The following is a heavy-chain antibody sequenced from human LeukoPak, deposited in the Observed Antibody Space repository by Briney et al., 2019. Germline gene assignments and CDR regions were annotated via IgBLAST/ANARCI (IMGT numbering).Heavy chain of an antibody. J-gene: IGHJ4*02. V-gene: IGHV4-59*01. CDR1: GGSISSYY. CDR2: IYYSGTT. Sequence: PSETLSLPCTVSGGSISSYYWSWIRQPPGKGLEWIGYIYYSGTTNYNPSLKSRVAISVDTSKNQFSLKLTSVTAADTAVYYCVRDKGDVTRASSERFDYWGQGTLVTVSS. D-gene: IGHD4-17*01. CDR3: VRDKGDVTRASSERFDY.